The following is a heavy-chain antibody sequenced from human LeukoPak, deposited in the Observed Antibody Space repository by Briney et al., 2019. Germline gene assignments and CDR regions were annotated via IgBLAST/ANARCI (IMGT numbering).Heavy chain of an antibody. CDR3: ARDRPDTAMVETTPFDY. Sequence: GGSLRLSCAASGFTFSSYWMSWVRQAPGKGLEWVANIKQDGSEKYYVDSVKGRFTISRDNAKNSLYLQMNSLRAEDTAVYYCARDRPDTAMVETTPFDYWGQGTLVTVSS. V-gene: IGHV3-7*01. CDR2: IKQDGSEK. CDR1: GFTFSSYW. D-gene: IGHD5-18*01. J-gene: IGHJ4*02.